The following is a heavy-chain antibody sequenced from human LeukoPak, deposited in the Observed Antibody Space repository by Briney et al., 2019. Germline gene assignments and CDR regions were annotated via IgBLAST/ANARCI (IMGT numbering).Heavy chain of an antibody. V-gene: IGHV3-74*01. Sequence: GGSLRLSCAASGFTFSRYWMHWVRQAPGKGLVWVSRADYDGSDTSYADSVRGRFTISRDNAKNTPYLQMNSLSAEDTAVYYCATLAAAGTNYWGQGTLVTVSS. D-gene: IGHD6-13*01. J-gene: IGHJ4*02. CDR3: ATLAAAGTNY. CDR1: GFTFSRYW. CDR2: ADYDGSDT.